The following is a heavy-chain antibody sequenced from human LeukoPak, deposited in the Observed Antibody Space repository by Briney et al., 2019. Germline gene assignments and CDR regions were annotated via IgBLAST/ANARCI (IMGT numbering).Heavy chain of an antibody. J-gene: IGHJ4*02. CDR3: AKEGVDSVYYFDY. Sequence: GRSLRLSCVGSGFTFSSYGMHWVRQAPGRGLELLAVIINDGSREYYADSVKGRFTISRDNSKSALYLQMNSLRAEDTAVYYCAKEGVDSVYYFDYWGQGTLATVSS. V-gene: IGHV3-30*18. CDR2: IINDGSRE. CDR1: GFTFSSYG. D-gene: IGHD5/OR15-5a*01.